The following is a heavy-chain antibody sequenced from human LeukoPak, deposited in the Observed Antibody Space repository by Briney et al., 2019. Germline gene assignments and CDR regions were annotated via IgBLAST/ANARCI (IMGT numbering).Heavy chain of an antibody. D-gene: IGHD2-2*01. J-gene: IGHJ4*02. CDR3: ATDGLYCSSTNCYFEY. CDR1: GFTFSNYA. V-gene: IGHV3-23*01. CDR2: ISDSGGST. Sequence: PGGSLRLSCAASGFTFSNYAMSWVRQAPGKGLEWISVISDSGGSTFYADSVKGRFTISRDNSKNTLHLQMNSLRAEDTAVYYCATDGLYCSSTNCYFEYWGQGTLVTVSS.